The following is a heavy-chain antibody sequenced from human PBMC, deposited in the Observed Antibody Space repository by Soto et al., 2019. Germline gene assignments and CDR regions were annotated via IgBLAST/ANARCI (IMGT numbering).Heavy chain of an antibody. CDR1: GGTFSSYT. V-gene: IGHV1-69*02. D-gene: IGHD2-15*01. CDR2: IIPILGIA. CDR3: ASELGYCSGGRCYGGAFDI. Sequence: QVQLVQSGAEVKKPGSSVKVSCKASGGTFSSYTISWVRQAPGQGLEWMGRIIPILGIANYAQKFQGRVTITADKSTSTASMELSSLRSEDTAVYYCASELGYCSGGRCYGGAFDIWGQGTMVTVSS. J-gene: IGHJ3*02.